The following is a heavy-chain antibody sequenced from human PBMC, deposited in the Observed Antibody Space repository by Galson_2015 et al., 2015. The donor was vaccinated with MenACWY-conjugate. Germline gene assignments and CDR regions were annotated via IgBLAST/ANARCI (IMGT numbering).Heavy chain of an antibody. Sequence: SETLSLTCAVYGGSFSGYYWSWIRQPPGKGPEWIGEINHSGSTNYNPSLKSRVTISVDTSKNQFSLKLSSVTAADTAVYYCARDHGDSSFDYWGQGTLVTVSS. CDR2: INHSGST. V-gene: IGHV4-34*01. CDR1: GGSFSGYY. J-gene: IGHJ4*02. CDR3: ARDHGDSSFDY. D-gene: IGHD2-21*01.